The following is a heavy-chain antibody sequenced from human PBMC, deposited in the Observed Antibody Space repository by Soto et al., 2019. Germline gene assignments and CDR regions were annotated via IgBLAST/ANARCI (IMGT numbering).Heavy chain of an antibody. J-gene: IGHJ6*02. D-gene: IGHD6-13*01. CDR2: IYPGDSDT. V-gene: IGHV5-51*01. CDR1: GYSFTSYW. Sequence: GESLKISCKGSGYSFTSYWIGWVRQMPGKGLEWMGIIYPGDSDTRYSPSFQGQVTISADKSISTAYLQWSSLKASDTAMYYCARHGQQQLTNEYGMDVWGLGTTVTVSS. CDR3: ARHGQQQLTNEYGMDV.